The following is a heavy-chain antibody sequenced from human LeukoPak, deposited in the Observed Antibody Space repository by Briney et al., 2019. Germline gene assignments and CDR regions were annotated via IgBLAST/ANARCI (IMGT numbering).Heavy chain of an antibody. J-gene: IGHJ4*02. CDR1: GFTFSTYA. CDR3: AKPPEVGATVGYFDY. D-gene: IGHD1-26*01. V-gene: IGHV3-30*18. Sequence: GGSLRLSCAASGFTFSTYAMSWVRQAPRRGLEWVALISFDGSNQYYADSVKGRFTISRDNSKNTLYLQMNSLRAEDTAVYYCAKPPEVGATVGYFDYWGQGTLVTVSS. CDR2: ISFDGSNQ.